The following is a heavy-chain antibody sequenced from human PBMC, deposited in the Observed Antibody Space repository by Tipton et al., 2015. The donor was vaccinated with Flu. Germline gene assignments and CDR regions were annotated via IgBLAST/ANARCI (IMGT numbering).Heavy chain of an antibody. V-gene: IGHV4-39*07. Sequence: TLSLTCTVSGGSISSTNYYWGWIRQSPGKGLEWIATIYYSGATYRNPSLKSRVTMSVDTSKNHFSLKLSSVTAADTAVYYCARGSGSGTYMICEYWGQGTLVTVSS. D-gene: IGHD3-10*01. CDR1: GGSISSTNYY. J-gene: IGHJ4*02. CDR3: ARGSGSGTYMICEY. CDR2: IYYSGAT.